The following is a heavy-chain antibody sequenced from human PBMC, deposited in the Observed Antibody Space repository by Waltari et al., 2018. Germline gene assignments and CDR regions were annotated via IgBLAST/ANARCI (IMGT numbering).Heavy chain of an antibody. J-gene: IGHJ4*02. CDR1: Y. V-gene: IGHV4-39*01. CDR3: PRHGVIGTKIFDY. Sequence: YWGWLRQPAGKGLEGSGSIDYTGSTSYNPSLKSRVTISVDTSKKQFSLKLTSVTAADTAVYYCPRHGVIGTKIFDYWGQGTLVTVSS. CDR2: IDYTGST. D-gene: IGHD2-21*01.